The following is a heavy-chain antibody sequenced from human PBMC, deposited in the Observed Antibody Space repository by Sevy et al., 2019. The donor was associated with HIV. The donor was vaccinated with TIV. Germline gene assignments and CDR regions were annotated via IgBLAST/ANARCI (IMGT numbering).Heavy chain of an antibody. J-gene: IGHJ3*02. CDR3: ARETRGHYDFWGGGGDAFDI. D-gene: IGHD3-3*01. V-gene: IGHV7-4-1*02. Sequence: ASVKVSCKASGYTFTSYAMNWVRQAPGQGLEWMGWINTNTGNPTYAQGFTGRFVFSLDTSVSTAYLQISSLKAEDTAVYYGARETRGHYDFWGGGGDAFDIWGQGTMVTVSS. CDR2: INTNTGNP. CDR1: GYTFTSYA.